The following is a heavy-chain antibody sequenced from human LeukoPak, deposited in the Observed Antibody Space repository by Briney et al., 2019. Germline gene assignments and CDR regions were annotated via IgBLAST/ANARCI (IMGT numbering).Heavy chain of an antibody. CDR1: DYSISSGFY. Sequence: SETLSLTCGVSDYSISSGFYWGWIRPSPGKGLEGIGSTYHSGTTYYSSSLKSRVTISLDMSKNPLSLKLTSLTAADPAIYYSARHRRGIISSLSGCWSDFWGQGTLVTVSS. D-gene: IGHD3-22*01. J-gene: IGHJ5*01. CDR2: TYHSGTT. CDR3: ARHRRGIISSLSGCWSDF. V-gene: IGHV4-38-2*01.